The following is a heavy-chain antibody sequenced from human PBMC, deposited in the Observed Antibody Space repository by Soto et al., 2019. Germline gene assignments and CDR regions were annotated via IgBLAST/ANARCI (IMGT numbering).Heavy chain of an antibody. CDR2: ISGSGGST. Sequence: PGGSLRLSCEASGFTFGNYAMTWVRQAPGKGLEWVSAISGSGGSTYYADSVKGRLTISRDISKNTLYLQMNSLRAEDTAVYYCAKDRGSGYSNWFDPWGQGTLVTVSS. D-gene: IGHD3-22*01. J-gene: IGHJ5*02. CDR1: GFTFGNYA. CDR3: AKDRGSGYSNWFDP. V-gene: IGHV3-23*01.